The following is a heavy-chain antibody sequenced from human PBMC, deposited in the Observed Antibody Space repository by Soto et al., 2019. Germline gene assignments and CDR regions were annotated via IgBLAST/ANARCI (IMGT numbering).Heavy chain of an antibody. CDR3: ARDWDRGGGSYLWKIGL. CDR1: GFALTPYA. CDR2: ISYDGSYR. Sequence: QEQLVESGGGVVQPGRSLRLSCAASGFALTPYAMHWVRQAPGKGLEWVAIISYDGSYRSYGDSVKGRFNISRDNSENSLYLQMDTLRSEETAVYYCARDWDRGGGSYLWKIGLCGRGALVTVSA. J-gene: IGHJ2*01. V-gene: IGHV3-30-3*01. D-gene: IGHD1-26*01.